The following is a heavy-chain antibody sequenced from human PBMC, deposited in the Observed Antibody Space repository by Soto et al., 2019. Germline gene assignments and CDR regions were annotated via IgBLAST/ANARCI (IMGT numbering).Heavy chain of an antibody. J-gene: IGHJ6*02. Sequence: QVQLVQSGAEVKKPGASVKVSCKASGYTFTSYGISWVRQAPGQGLEWMGWISAYNGNTNYAQNRQGRVTMTTDTSTSTAYMELRSLRSDDTAVYYCARDASLPYGDYAPYYYYGMDVWGQGTTVTVSS. D-gene: IGHD4-17*01. CDR3: ARDASLPYGDYAPYYYYGMDV. CDR2: ISAYNGNT. CDR1: GYTFTSYG. V-gene: IGHV1-18*01.